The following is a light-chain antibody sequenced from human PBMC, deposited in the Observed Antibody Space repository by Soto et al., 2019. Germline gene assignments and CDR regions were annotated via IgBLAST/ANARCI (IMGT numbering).Light chain of an antibody. J-gene: IGKJ4*01. CDR2: DVS. CDR1: QSVSSSH. Sequence: EIVLTQSLATLSLSPGERATLSCGASQSVSSSHLAWYQQKPGLAPRLLIYDVSSRATGIPDRFSGSGSGTDFTLTISRLEPEDFAFYYCQHYGSSRLTFGGGTKVDIK. CDR3: QHYGSSRLT. V-gene: IGKV3D-20*01.